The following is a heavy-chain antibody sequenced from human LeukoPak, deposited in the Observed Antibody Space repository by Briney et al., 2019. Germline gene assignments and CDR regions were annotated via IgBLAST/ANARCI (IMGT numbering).Heavy chain of an antibody. V-gene: IGHV1-18*01. Sequence: ASVKVSCKASGYTFTSYGISWVRQAPGQGLEWMGWISPFNGNTNYAQKVQGRVTMTTDTSTSTVYRELRSLRSDDTAVYYCARDLDIVVVAAALRHYGLDVWGQGTTVTVSS. J-gene: IGHJ6*02. CDR3: ARDLDIVVVAAALRHYGLDV. CDR2: ISPFNGNT. D-gene: IGHD2-15*01. CDR1: GYTFTSYG.